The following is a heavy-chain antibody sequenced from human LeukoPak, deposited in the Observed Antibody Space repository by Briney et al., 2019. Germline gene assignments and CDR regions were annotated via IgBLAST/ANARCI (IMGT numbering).Heavy chain of an antibody. J-gene: IGHJ4*02. V-gene: IGHV3-30*02. CDR3: PAGDHLNYGVEY. CDR1: GFTFSSYG. CDR2: IRYDGSNK. Sequence: TGGSLRLSCAASGFTFSSYGMHWVRQAPGKGLEWVAFIRYDGSNKYYADSVKGRFTISKDNSKNTLYLQMNSLRPEDTAVYYCPAGDHLNYGVEYRGQGTLVTVSS. D-gene: IGHD4-17*01.